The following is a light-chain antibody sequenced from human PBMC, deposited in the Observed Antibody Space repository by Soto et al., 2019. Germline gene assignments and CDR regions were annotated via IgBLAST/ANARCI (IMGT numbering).Light chain of an antibody. V-gene: IGKV1-33*01. Sequence: DIQMTQSPSSLSASVGDRVTITCQASQDISNFVSWYQQKPGKAPKLLIYYASDFETGVPSTFGGSGSVSDFTFTISSLQPEDIATDSCQQYYNRPPTFGQGTRLDIK. CDR3: QQYYNRPPT. CDR1: QDISNF. J-gene: IGKJ2*01. CDR2: YAS.